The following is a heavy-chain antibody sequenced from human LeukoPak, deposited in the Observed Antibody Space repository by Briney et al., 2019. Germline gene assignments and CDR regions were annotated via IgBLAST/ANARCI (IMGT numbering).Heavy chain of an antibody. Sequence: GGSLRLSCAASGFTFSSYSMNWVRQAPGKGLEWVSSISSSSSYIYYADSVKGRFTISRDNAKNSLYLQMNSLRAEDTAVYYCARYQRQLVGIDYWGQGTLVTVSS. D-gene: IGHD6-13*01. J-gene: IGHJ4*02. CDR1: GFTFSSYS. CDR3: ARYQRQLVGIDY. V-gene: IGHV3-21*01. CDR2: ISSSSSYI.